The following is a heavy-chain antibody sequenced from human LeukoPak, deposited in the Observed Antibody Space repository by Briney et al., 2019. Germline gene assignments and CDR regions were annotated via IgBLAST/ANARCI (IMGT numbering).Heavy chain of an antibody. Sequence: ASVKVSCKVSGYTLTELSMHWVRQAPGKGLEWMGGFDPEDGETIYAQKFQGRVTMTEDTSTDTAYMELSSLRSEDTAVYYCATDIYGLSIVGATAGDYWGQGTLVTVSS. D-gene: IGHD1-26*01. CDR2: FDPEDGET. CDR1: GYTLTELS. V-gene: IGHV1-24*01. J-gene: IGHJ4*02. CDR3: ATDIYGLSIVGATAGDY.